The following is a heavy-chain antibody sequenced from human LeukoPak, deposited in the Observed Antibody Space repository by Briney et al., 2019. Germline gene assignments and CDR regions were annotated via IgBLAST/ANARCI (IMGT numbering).Heavy chain of an antibody. CDR3: ARTITIFGALGYFDY. CDR2: TYYSGNT. V-gene: IGHV4-31*03. D-gene: IGHD3-3*01. Sequence: NPSETLSLTCTVSGTSISSGAYSWSWVRQHPGKGLEWIAYTYYSGNTYYNPSLKRRVTISVDTSKNQFSLKLSSVTAADTAVYYCARTITIFGALGYFDYWGQGTLVTVSS. CDR1: GTSISSGAYS. J-gene: IGHJ4*02.